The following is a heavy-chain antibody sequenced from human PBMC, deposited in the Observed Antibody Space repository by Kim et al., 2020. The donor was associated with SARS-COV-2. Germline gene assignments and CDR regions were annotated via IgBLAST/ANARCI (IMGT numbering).Heavy chain of an antibody. Sequence: SVKVSCKASGGTFSSYAISWVRQAPGQGLEWMGGIIPIFGRANYAQKFQGRVTITADESTSTAYLESSSLRSEDTAVYYCAREPLNDYSDYDWERPRNWSYPRGERAPV. CDR1: GGTFSSYA. CDR2: IIPIFGRA. CDR3: AREPLNDYSDYDWERPRNWSYP. D-gene: IGHD4-17*01. J-gene: IGHJ5*02. V-gene: IGHV1-69*13.